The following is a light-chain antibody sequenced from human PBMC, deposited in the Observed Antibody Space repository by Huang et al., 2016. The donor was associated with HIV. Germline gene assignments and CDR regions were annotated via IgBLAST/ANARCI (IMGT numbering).Light chain of an antibody. Sequence: GTLSLSPGERATLSCRASQSISSSSLAWYLQKPGQAPTLLIHGASTRATDIPDRFSGSGSGTDFTLTISRLEPEDFAVYYCHQYGSPPFTFGPGTKVGIK. CDR2: GAS. J-gene: IGKJ3*01. CDR3: HQYGSPPFT. CDR1: QSISSSS. V-gene: IGKV3-20*01.